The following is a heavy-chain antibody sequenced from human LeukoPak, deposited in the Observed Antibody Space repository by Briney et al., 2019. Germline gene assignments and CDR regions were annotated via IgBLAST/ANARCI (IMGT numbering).Heavy chain of an antibody. Sequence: PGRSLRLSCAASGFTFSSYAMYWVRQAPGRGLEWVAVISYDGSSKYSADSAKGRFTISRDNSKNTLYLQMNSLRADDTAVYYCARDREAYSNPMKDGAFDIWGQGTMVTVSS. CDR1: GFTFSSYA. D-gene: IGHD4-11*01. V-gene: IGHV3-30*04. J-gene: IGHJ3*02. CDR2: ISYDGSSK. CDR3: ARDREAYSNPMKDGAFDI.